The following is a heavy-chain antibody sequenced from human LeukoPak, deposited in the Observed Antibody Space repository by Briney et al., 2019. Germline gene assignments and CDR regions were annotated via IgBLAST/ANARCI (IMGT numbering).Heavy chain of an antibody. CDR1: GGSISSSSYY. CDR2: IHYSGST. D-gene: IGHD3-22*01. J-gene: IGHJ4*02. CDR3: AVVVTTPT. Sequence: SETLSLTCTVSGGSISSSSYYWGWIRQPPGKGLEWIGSIHYSGSTYYNPSLKSRVTISVDTSKNQFSLKLSSVTAADTAVYYCAVVVTTPTWGQGTLVTVSS. V-gene: IGHV4-39*01.